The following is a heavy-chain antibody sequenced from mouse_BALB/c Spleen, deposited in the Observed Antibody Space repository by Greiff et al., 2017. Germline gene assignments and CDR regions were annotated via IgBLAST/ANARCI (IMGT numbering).Heavy chain of an antibody. D-gene: IGHD1-2*01. Sequence: DLVKPGASVKLSCKASGYTFTSYWINWIKQRPGQGLEWIGRIAPGSGSTYYNEMFKGKATLTVDTSSSTAYIQLSSLSSEDSAVYVGARGITTAPFWAMDYWGQGTSVTVSS. CDR3: ARGITTAPFWAMDY. CDR1: GYTFTSYW. V-gene: IGHV1S41*01. J-gene: IGHJ4*01. CDR2: IAPGSGST.